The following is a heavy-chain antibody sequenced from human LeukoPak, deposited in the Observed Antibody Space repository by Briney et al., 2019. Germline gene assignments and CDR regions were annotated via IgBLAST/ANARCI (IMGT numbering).Heavy chain of an antibody. D-gene: IGHD2-21*02. CDR3: ATEKGTDSYSIP. CDR1: GFTFSSYS. V-gene: IGHV3-21*01. Sequence: PGGSLRLSCAASGFTFSSYSMNWVRQAPGKGLEWVSSISSDSDYTYYADSVKGRFTISRDDAKNSLYLQMNSLRAEDTAVYYCATEKGTDSYSIPWGQGTLVTVSS. J-gene: IGHJ4*02. CDR2: ISSDSDYT.